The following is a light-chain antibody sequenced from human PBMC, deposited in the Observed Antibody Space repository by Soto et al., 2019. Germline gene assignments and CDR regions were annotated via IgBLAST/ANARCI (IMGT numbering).Light chain of an antibody. J-gene: IGKJ1*01. CDR2: GAS. CDR3: QQYNNWPPWT. Sequence: EMVMTQSPATLSVSPGERATLYCRASQSVSSNLSWYQQKPGQAPSLLISGASTRATGIPARFSGSGSGTEFTLTISSLQSEDFAVYYCQQYNNWPPWTFGQGNKVEIK. CDR1: QSVSSN. V-gene: IGKV3-15*01.